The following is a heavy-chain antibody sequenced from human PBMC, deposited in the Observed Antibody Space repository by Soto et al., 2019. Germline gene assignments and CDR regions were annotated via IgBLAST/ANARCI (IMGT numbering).Heavy chain of an antibody. CDR3: AFDSSGSIYHYYGMDV. CDR2: IRSDGSNK. Sequence: GGSLRLSCAASGFTFSSYGMHWVRQAPGKGLEWVSLIRSDGSNKYYADSVKGRFTISRDNSKNTLYLQMNSLRAEDTAVYYCAFDSSGSIYHYYGMDVWGQGTTVTVSS. V-gene: IGHV3-30*02. J-gene: IGHJ6*02. D-gene: IGHD3-22*01. CDR1: GFTFSSYG.